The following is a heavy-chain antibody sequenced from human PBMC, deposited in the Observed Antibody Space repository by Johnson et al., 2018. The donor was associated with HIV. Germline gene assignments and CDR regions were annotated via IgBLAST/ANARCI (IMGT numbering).Heavy chain of an antibody. V-gene: IGHV3-23*04. CDR3: ASRYTVDAFDI. J-gene: IGHJ3*02. D-gene: IGHD1-1*01. Sequence: VQLVESGGGLIQPGGSLRLSCAASGFTVSSNYMGWVRQAPGKGLEWVSAISGSGGSTYYADSVKGRFTISRDNSKNTLYLQMNSLRAEDTAVYYCASRYTVDAFDIWGQGTMVTVSS. CDR2: SGSGGST. CDR1: GFTVSSNY.